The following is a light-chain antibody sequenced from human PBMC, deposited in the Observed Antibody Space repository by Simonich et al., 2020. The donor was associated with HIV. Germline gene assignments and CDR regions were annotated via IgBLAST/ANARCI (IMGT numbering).Light chain of an antibody. V-gene: IGKV3D-20*01. CDR2: DAS. Sequence: EIVLTQSPGTLSLSPGERATLSCRASQSVSSSYLAWYQQKPGLSPRLLIYDASRRATGIPDRFSGSGSGTDFTITISRLEPEDFAVYYCQQYGSSPRTFGQGTKVEIK. J-gene: IGKJ1*01. CDR3: QQYGSSPRT. CDR1: QSVSSSY.